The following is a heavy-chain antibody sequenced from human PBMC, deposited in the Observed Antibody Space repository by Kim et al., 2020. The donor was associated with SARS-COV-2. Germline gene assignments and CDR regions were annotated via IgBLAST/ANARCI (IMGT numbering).Heavy chain of an antibody. CDR2: INYSGNT. Sequence: SEPLSLTCTVSGDSISRSSNYWGWIRQPPGKGLEWIGSINYSGNTYYNPSLKSRVTISVDTSKNQFSLKMRSVTAADTAVYYCARLVSENSAVEYWGQGT. CDR1: GDSISRSSNY. CDR3: ARLVSENSAVEY. V-gene: IGHV4-39*01. J-gene: IGHJ4*02.